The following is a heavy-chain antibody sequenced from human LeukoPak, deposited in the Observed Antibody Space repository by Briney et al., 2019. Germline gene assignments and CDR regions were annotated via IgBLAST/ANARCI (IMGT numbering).Heavy chain of an antibody. J-gene: IGHJ4*02. Sequence: SETLSLTCAVYGGSFSGYYWSWIRQPPGKGLEWIGEINHSGSTNYNPSLKSRVTISVDTSKNQFSLKLSSVTAADTAVYYCASLEWGAAGTDYWGQGTLVTVSS. D-gene: IGHD6-13*01. V-gene: IGHV4-34*01. CDR3: ASLEWGAAGTDY. CDR2: INHSGST. CDR1: GGSFSGYY.